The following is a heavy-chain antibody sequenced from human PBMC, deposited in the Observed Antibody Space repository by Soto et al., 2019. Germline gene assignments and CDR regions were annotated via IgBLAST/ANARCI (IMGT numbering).Heavy chain of an antibody. V-gene: IGHV3-30-3*01. CDR1: GFTFSSYA. CDR2: ISDDGSNE. D-gene: IGHD3-10*01. Sequence: QVQLVESGGGVVQPGRSLRLSCAASGFTFSSYAFHWVRQTPGMGLEWVALISDDGSNEDYADSVKGRFTCSRDNSRNTLYLQMSSLRPEDTAMYYCARGRSFGSGSYYTRPLDFWGQGTLVTVSP. CDR3: ARGRSFGSGSYYTRPLDF. J-gene: IGHJ4*02.